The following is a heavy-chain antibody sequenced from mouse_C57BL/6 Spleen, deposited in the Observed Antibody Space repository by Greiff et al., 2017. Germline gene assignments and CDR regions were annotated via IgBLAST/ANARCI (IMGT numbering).Heavy chain of an antibody. J-gene: IGHJ2*01. CDR1: GYAFSSYW. Sequence: QVQLKQSGAELVKPGASVKISCKASGYAFSSYWMNWVKQRPGKGLEWIGQIYPGDGDTNYNGKFKGKATLTEDKSSSTAYMQLSSLTSEDSAVYFCARRGNTVRFDYWGQGTTLTVSS. CDR3: ARRGNTVRFDY. V-gene: IGHV1-80*01. D-gene: IGHD1-1*01. CDR2: IYPGDGDT.